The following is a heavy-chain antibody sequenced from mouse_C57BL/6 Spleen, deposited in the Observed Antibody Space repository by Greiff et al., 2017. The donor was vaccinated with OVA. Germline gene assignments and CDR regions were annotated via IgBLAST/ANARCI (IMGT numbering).Heavy chain of an antibody. CDR1: GYTFTSYW. V-gene: IGHV1-64*01. CDR3: ARGGLELYWYFDV. J-gene: IGHJ1*03. CDR2: IHPNSGST. Sequence: QVQLQQPGAELVKPGASVKLSCKASGYTFTSYWMHWVKQRPGQGLEWIGMIHPNSGSTNYNEKFKSKATLTVDKSSSTAYMQLSSLTSEASAVYYCARGGLELYWYFDVWGTGTTVTVSS.